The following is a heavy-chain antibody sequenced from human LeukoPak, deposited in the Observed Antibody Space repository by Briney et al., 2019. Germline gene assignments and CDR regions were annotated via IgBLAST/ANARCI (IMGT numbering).Heavy chain of an antibody. D-gene: IGHD6-13*01. J-gene: IGHJ2*01. CDR3: ARDPARIAAAADWYFDL. CDR2: IKQDGSEK. Sequence: GGSLRLSCVASGFTFSSYWMSWVRQAPGKGLEWVASIKQDGSEKYYVDFVKGRFTISRDNAKNSLYLQMNSLRAEDTAVYYCARDPARIAAAADWYFDLWGRGTLVTVSS. CDR1: GFTFSSYW. V-gene: IGHV3-7*01.